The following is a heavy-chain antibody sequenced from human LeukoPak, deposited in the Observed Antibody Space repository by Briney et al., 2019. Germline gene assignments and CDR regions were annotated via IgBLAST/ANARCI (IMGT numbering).Heavy chain of an antibody. J-gene: IGHJ6*04. CDR3: SELDIPMIGGV. CDR1: GLTLSSYE. Sequence: GGSLRLSCAASGLTLSSYEMSWFRQAPGKGLEWVSNIGHDGGDTYYVDSVKGRFTVSRDNAKNTLYLQLNSLRAEDTAVYYCSELDIPMIGGVWSKGTTVTISS. V-gene: IGHV3-7*03. D-gene: IGHD3-10*02. CDR2: IGHDGGDT.